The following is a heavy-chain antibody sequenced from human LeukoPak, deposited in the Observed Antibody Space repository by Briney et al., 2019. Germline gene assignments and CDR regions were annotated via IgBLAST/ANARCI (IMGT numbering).Heavy chain of an antibody. CDR3: ARFCSGGSCTHAFDI. CDR1: GGTFSSYA. CDR2: IIPIFGIA. V-gene: IGHV1-69*04. D-gene: IGHD2-15*01. Sequence: SVKVSCKASGGTFSSYAISWVRQAPGQGLESMRRIIPIFGIANYAQKFQGRVTITADKSTSTAYMELSSLRSEDTAVYYCARFCSGGSCTHAFDIWGQGTMVTVSS. J-gene: IGHJ3*02.